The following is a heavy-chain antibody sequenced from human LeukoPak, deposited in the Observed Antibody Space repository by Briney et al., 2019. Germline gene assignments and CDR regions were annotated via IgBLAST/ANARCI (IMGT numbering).Heavy chain of an antibody. CDR3: ARGRATVRY. Sequence: SETLSLTCAVYGGSFSGYYWSWIRQPPGKGLEWIREINHSGSTNYNPSLKSRVTISVDTSKNQFSLKLSSVTAADTAVYYCARGRATVRYWGQGTLVTVSS. CDR2: INHSGST. CDR1: GGSFSGYY. D-gene: IGHD4-11*01. J-gene: IGHJ4*02. V-gene: IGHV4-34*01.